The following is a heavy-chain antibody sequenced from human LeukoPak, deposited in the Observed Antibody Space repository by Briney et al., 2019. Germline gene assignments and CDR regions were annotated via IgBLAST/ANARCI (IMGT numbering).Heavy chain of an antibody. CDR1: GGSISSSSYY. D-gene: IGHD3-10*01. CDR2: IYYSGST. CDR3: ARGYYGSGDV. V-gene: IGHV4-31*03. J-gene: IGHJ6*02. Sequence: RSSETLSLTCTVSGGSISSSSYYWGWIRQPPGRGLEWIGYIYYSGSTYYNPSLKSRVTISVDTSKNQFSLKLSSVTAADTAVYYCARGYYGSGDVWGQGTTVTVSS.